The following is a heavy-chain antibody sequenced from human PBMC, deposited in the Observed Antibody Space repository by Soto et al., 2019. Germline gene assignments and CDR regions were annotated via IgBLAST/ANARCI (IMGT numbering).Heavy chain of an antibody. Sequence: EVQLVESGGGLVQPGGSLRLSCVASGFSFTTSWMTWVRQAPGKGLEWVANIKRDGSKKNYLDSVKGRFTISRDNAENSLYVQLNMLRVEDRAVYDCWRDLRSSFGAAAFDVFDIWGQGTVVAVSS. J-gene: IGHJ3*02. CDR2: IKRDGSKK. D-gene: IGHD2-15*01. CDR1: GFSFTTSW. V-gene: IGHV3-7*04. CDR3: WRDLRSSFGAAAFDVFDI.